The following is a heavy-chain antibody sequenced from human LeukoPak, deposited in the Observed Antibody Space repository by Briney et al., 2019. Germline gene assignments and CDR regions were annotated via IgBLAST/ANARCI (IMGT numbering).Heavy chain of an antibody. D-gene: IGHD3-22*01. CDR2: ISAYNGNT. Sequence: ASVKVSCKASGYTFTGYYMHWVRQAPGQGLEWMGWISAYNGNTNYAQKLQGRVTMTTDTSTSTAYMELRSLRADDTAVYYCARIKRNYYYDSSGFDYWGQGTLVTVSS. V-gene: IGHV1-18*04. J-gene: IGHJ4*02. CDR1: GYTFTGYY. CDR3: ARIKRNYYYDSSGFDY.